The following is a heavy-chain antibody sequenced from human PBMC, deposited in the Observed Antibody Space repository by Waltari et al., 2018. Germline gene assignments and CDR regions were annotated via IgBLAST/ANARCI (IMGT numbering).Heavy chain of an antibody. Sequence: QVQLVQSGAEVKKPGASVKVSCKASGYTFTSYAMHWVRQAPGPSLEWMGWINAGNGNTKYSQKFQGRVTITRDTSASTAYMELSSLRSEDTAVYYCARLASAPYYYDSSAYSSIDYWGQGTLVTVSS. V-gene: IGHV1-3*01. D-gene: IGHD3-22*01. CDR2: INAGNGNT. CDR1: GYTFTSYA. J-gene: IGHJ4*02. CDR3: ARLASAPYYYDSSAYSSIDY.